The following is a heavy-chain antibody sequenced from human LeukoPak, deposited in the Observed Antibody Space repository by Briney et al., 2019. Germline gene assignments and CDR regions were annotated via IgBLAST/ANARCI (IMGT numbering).Heavy chain of an antibody. D-gene: IGHD4-17*01. CDR3: AEDSSMVTTRAPYYYYYLDV. Sequence: ASVKVSCKASGGTFSSYAISWVRQAPGQGLEWMGGIIPLHGTPNYAQKFQGRVTITADDSTSTAYMELTSLRSEDTAVYYCAEDSSMVTTRAPYYYYYLDVWGQGTTVTVSS. J-gene: IGHJ6*02. CDR1: GGTFSSYA. V-gene: IGHV1-69*13. CDR2: IIPLHGTP.